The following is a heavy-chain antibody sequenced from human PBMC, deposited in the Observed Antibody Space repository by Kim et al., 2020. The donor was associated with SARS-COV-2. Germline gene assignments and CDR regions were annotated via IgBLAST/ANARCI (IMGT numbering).Heavy chain of an antibody. J-gene: IGHJ6*01. Sequence: SETLSLTCAVYGGSFSGYYWSWIRQPPGKGLEWIGEINHSGSTNYNPSLKSRVTISVDTSKNQFSLKLSSVTAADMAVYYCARVWRSRRPYDSSGYYYY. CDR3: ARVWRSRRPYDSSGYYYY. CDR1: GGSFSGYY. CDR2: INHSGST. V-gene: IGHV4-34*01. D-gene: IGHD3-22*01.